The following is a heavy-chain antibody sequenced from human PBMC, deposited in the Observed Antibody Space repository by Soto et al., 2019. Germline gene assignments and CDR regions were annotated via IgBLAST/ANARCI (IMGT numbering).Heavy chain of an antibody. J-gene: IGHJ4*02. Sequence: QITLKESGPTLVKPTQTLTLTCSFSGFSLSTSSVGVGWIRQPPGKALEWLALIYWDDDKRYSPSLESRLTIXXDXSXXQVVLTMTNMDPVDTATYYCAHRDLEYSSSSPFDYWGQGALVTVSS. CDR1: GFSLSTSSVG. D-gene: IGHD6-6*01. CDR2: IYWDDDK. CDR3: AHRDLEYSSSSPFDY. V-gene: IGHV2-5*02.